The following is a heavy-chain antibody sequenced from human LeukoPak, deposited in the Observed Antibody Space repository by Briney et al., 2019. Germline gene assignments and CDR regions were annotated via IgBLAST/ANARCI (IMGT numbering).Heavy chain of an antibody. Sequence: GGSLRLSCAASGFTVSSNYMSWVRQAPGKGLEWVANIKQDGSEKYYVDSVKGRFTISRDNAKNSLYLQMNSLRAEDTAVYYCAAIAGGDAFDIWGQGTMVTVSS. J-gene: IGHJ3*02. V-gene: IGHV3-7*01. CDR2: IKQDGSEK. CDR1: GFTVSSNY. D-gene: IGHD2-15*01. CDR3: AAIAGGDAFDI.